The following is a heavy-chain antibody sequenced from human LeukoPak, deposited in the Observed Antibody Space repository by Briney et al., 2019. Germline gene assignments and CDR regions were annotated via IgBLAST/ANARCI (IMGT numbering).Heavy chain of an antibody. CDR1: GYSISNGYY. Sequence: SETLSLTCTVSGYSISNGYYWGRVRQPPGKGLEWIASIYHSGSTYYNSSLKSRVTISVDTSKNQFSLKLSSVTAADTAVYYCARHVGLGNAYDLESFDYWGQGTLVTVSS. CDR2: IYHSGST. V-gene: IGHV4-38-2*02. J-gene: IGHJ4*02. CDR3: ARHVGLGNAYDLESFDY. D-gene: IGHD3-3*01.